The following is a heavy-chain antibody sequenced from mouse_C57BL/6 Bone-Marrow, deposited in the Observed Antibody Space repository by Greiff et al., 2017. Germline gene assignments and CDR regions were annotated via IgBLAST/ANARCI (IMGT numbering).Heavy chain of an antibody. J-gene: IGHJ2*01. CDR2: IYPGDGDT. D-gene: IGHD1-1*01. V-gene: IGHV1-82*01. CDR1: GYAFSSSW. CDR3: ARGWDGSSFQDYYFDY. Sequence: QVQLQQSGPELVKPGASVKISCKASGYAFSSSWMNWVKQRPGKGLEWIGRIYPGDGDTNYNGKFKGKATLTADKSSSTAYMQLSSLTSEDSAVYFCARGWDGSSFQDYYFDYWGQGTTLTVSS.